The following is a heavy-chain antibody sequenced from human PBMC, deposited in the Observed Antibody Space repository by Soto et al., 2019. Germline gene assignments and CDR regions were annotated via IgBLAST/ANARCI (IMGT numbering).Heavy chain of an antibody. V-gene: IGHV6-1*01. Sequence: SRTLSLTCAITGDSVSSNSAGWGWVSQSPSRGLEWLGRTYYRSKWYYEYAVSVRGRITINPDTSKNQYSLQLNSVTPEDTAVYFCARGEQYSGRIFDYWGQGTLVTVSS. CDR1: GDSVSSNSAG. D-gene: IGHD1-26*01. CDR3: ARGEQYSGRIFDY. J-gene: IGHJ4*01. CDR2: TYYRSKWYY.